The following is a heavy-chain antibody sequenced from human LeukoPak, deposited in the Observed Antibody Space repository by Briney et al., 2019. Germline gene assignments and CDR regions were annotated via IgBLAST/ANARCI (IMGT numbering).Heavy chain of an antibody. Sequence: SETLSLTCTVSGGSISSYYWSWIRQPPGKGLEWIGYIYYSGSTNYNPSLKSRVTISVDTSKNQFSLKLSSVTAADTAVYYCAGVGSSSWYGGGRNYYYYYYMDVWGKGTTVTVSS. V-gene: IGHV4-59*01. D-gene: IGHD6-13*01. J-gene: IGHJ6*03. CDR2: IYYSGST. CDR1: GGSISSYY. CDR3: AGVGSSSWYGGGRNYYYYYYMDV.